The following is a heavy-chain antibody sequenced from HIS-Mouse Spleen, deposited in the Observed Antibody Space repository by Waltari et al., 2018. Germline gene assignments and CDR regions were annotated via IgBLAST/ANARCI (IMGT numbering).Heavy chain of an antibody. Sequence: HLHLQESGPGLVKPSETLSLTCPVSGGSILSSSYYWGWIRQPQGKGLEWIGSIYYSGSTYYNPSLKSRVTISVDTSKNQFSLKLSSVTAADTAVYYCAREIPYSSSWYDWYFDLWGRGTLVTVSS. J-gene: IGHJ2*01. CDR3: AREIPYSSSWYDWYFDL. V-gene: IGHV4-39*07. CDR1: GGSILSSSYY. D-gene: IGHD6-13*01. CDR2: IYYSGST.